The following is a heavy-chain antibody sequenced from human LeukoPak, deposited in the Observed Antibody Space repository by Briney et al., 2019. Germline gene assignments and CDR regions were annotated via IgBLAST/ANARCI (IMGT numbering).Heavy chain of an antibody. Sequence: GGSLRLSCAASGFTFSSYAMNWVRQAPGKGLEWVSTISGGGGSTYYADSVKGRFTISRDNAKNSLYLQMNSLRAEDTAVYYCARGQDTVVTSRDAFDIWGQGTMVTVSS. CDR1: GFTFSSYA. D-gene: IGHD4-23*01. J-gene: IGHJ3*02. CDR3: ARGQDTVVTSRDAFDI. V-gene: IGHV3-23*01. CDR2: ISGGGGST.